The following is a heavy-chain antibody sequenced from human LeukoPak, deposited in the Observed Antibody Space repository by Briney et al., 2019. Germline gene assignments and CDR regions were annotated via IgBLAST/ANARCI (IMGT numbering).Heavy chain of an antibody. CDR3: ARPTHYYGSGTFYFEY. J-gene: IGHJ4*02. CDR1: GYNFAAYW. Sequence: GESLKISCKGSGYNFAAYWIGWVRQMPGKGLEWMGIIYISDSATRYNPSFQGHVTISADKSTDTAYLQWSSLKASDSAMYYCARPTHYYGSGTFYFEYWGQGTLVTVSS. V-gene: IGHV5-51*01. D-gene: IGHD3-10*01. CDR2: IYISDSAT.